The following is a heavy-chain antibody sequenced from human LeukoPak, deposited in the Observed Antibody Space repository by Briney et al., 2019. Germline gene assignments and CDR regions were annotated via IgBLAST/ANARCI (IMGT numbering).Heavy chain of an antibody. CDR1: GFTFSSYE. CDR2: ISDSDNTI. CDR3: AKADATIGGAFDI. J-gene: IGHJ3*02. D-gene: IGHD3-3*01. V-gene: IGHV3-48*03. Sequence: GGSLRLSCVASGFTFSSYEMNWVRQAPGKGLEWLSYISDSDNTIYYADSVKGRFTISRDNAKSSLYLQMNSLRVDDTAVYYCAKADATIGGAFDIWGQGTMVTVSS.